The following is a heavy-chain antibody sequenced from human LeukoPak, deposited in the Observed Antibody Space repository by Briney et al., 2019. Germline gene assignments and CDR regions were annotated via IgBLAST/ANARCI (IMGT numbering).Heavy chain of an antibody. CDR3: ARVGWPQLGSWFDP. Sequence: ASVKVSCKASGGTFSSYAISWVRQAPGQGLEWMGGIIPIFGTANYAQKFQGRVTITTDESTSTAYMELSSLRSEDTAVYYCARVGWPQLGSWFDPWGQGTLVTVSS. J-gene: IGHJ5*02. CDR1: GGTFSSYA. CDR2: IIPIFGTA. D-gene: IGHD5-24*01. V-gene: IGHV1-69*05.